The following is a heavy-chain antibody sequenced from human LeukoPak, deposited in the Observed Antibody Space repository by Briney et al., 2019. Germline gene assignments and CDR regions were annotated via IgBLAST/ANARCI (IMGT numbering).Heavy chain of an antibody. Sequence: SETLSLTCTVSGGSISSSSYYWGWIRQPPGKGLEWIGSIYYSGSTYYNPSLKSRVTISVDTSKNQFSLKLSSATAADTAVYYCARGRMEWLIPFDYWGQGTLVTVFS. D-gene: IGHD3-3*01. CDR2: IYYSGST. V-gene: IGHV4-39*07. CDR3: ARGRMEWLIPFDY. CDR1: GGSISSSSYY. J-gene: IGHJ4*02.